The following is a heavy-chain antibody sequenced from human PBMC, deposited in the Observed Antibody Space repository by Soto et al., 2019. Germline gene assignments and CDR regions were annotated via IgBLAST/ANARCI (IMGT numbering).Heavy chain of an antibody. D-gene: IGHD3-22*01. CDR2: VYYSGTT. CDR1: GASINNNDSY. V-gene: IGHV4-30-4*01. J-gene: IGHJ2*01. CDR3: ARMSYFYDKWYFDL. Sequence: SESMSLTSTVSGASINNNDSYWSWIRQTPGKGLEWIGYVYYSGTTGYIPSLKSRLSMSIEKSQNQFTLTLNSVTAADTATYYCARMSYFYDKWYFDLWGRGTLVTVSS.